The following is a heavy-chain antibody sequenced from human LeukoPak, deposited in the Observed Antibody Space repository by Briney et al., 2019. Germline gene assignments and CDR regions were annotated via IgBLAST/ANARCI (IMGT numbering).Heavy chain of an antibody. J-gene: IGHJ4*02. Sequence: GSLRLSCAASGFTFSSYSMNWVRQAPGKGLECVSSISSSSSYIYYADSVKGRFTISRDNAKNSLYLQMNSLRAEDTALYYCARVGYYYDSSGYYLDWGQGTLVTVSS. CDR2: ISSSSSYI. CDR1: GFTFSSYS. D-gene: IGHD3-22*01. V-gene: IGHV3-21*04. CDR3: ARVGYYYDSSGYYLD.